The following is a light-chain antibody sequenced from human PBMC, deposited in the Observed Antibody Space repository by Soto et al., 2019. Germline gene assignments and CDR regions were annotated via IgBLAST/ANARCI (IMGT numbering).Light chain of an antibody. J-gene: IGKJ3*01. CDR1: QSVSSS. V-gene: IGKV3-15*01. CDR3: QQYNNWPRT. CDR2: GAS. Sequence: EIVMTQSPATLSVSPGERATLSCRASQSVSSSLAWYQQKAGQPPRLLIYGASTRATGVPARFSASGSGTEFILTITSLQSEDFGVYYCQQYNNWPRTFGPGTKVDIK.